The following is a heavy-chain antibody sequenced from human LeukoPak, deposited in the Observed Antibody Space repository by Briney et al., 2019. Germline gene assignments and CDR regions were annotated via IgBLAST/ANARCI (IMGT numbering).Heavy chain of an antibody. V-gene: IGHV4-59*12. CDR1: GGSISSYY. J-gene: IGHJ6*02. Sequence: SETLSLTCTVSGGSISSYYWSWIRQPPGKGLEWIGYIYYSGSTNYNPSLKSRVTISVDTSKNQFSLKLSSVTAADTAVYYCARDKALDGMDVWGQGTTVTVYS. D-gene: IGHD1-1*01. CDR3: ARDKALDGMDV. CDR2: IYYSGST.